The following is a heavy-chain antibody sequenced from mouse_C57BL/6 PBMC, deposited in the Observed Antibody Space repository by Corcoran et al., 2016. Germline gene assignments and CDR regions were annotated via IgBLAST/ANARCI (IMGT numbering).Heavy chain of an antibody. Sequence: QVQLQQSGPELVKPGASVKISCKASGYTFTDYYINWVKQRPGQGLEWIGWIFPGSGSTYYNEKFKGKATLTVDKSSSTAYMLLSSLTSEDSAVYFCARSDYYGSSYGWFAYWGQGTLVTVSA. CDR2: IFPGSGST. D-gene: IGHD1-1*01. J-gene: IGHJ3*01. CDR1: GYTFTDYY. V-gene: IGHV1-75*01. CDR3: ARSDYYGSSYGWFAY.